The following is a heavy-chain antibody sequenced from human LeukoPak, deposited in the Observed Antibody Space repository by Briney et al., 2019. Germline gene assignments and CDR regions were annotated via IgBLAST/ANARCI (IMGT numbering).Heavy chain of an antibody. D-gene: IGHD3-9*01. CDR1: GDSISTVSYY. J-gene: IGHJ4*02. CDR3: AREEHDILDY. CDR2: FYNSGST. V-gene: IGHV4-39*07. Sequence: SETLSLTCAVSGDSISTVSYYWGWIRQPPGKGLEWIGNFYNSGSTFYSPSLKSRVTISVDTSKNQFSLKLSSVTAADSAVYYCAREEHDILDYWGQGTLVTVSS.